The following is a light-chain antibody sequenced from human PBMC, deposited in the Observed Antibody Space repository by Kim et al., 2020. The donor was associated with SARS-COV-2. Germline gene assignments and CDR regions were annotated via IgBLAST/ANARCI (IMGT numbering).Light chain of an antibody. CDR1: KLGDKY. CDR3: QAWDTSSVV. CDR2: QNN. V-gene: IGLV3-1*01. Sequence: SYELTQPPSVSVSPGQTASITCSGDKLGDKYACWYQQKPGQSPVLVIYQNNKRPSGIPERFSGSNSGNTGTLTISGTQAMDEADYYCQAWDTSSVVFGGGTQLTVL. J-gene: IGLJ2*01.